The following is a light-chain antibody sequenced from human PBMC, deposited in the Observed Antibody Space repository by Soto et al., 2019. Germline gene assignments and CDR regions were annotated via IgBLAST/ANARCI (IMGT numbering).Light chain of an antibody. Sequence: EIVLTQSPATLSLSPGERATLSCGASQSFSRTYVAWYQQKPGLAPRLLIYDASSRATGIPDMFSGSGSGPDFTLTISILEPEDFAVYYCQQYGSSPFTFGQGTKLEIK. V-gene: IGKV3D-20*01. CDR3: QQYGSSPFT. CDR1: QSFSRTY. CDR2: DAS. J-gene: IGKJ2*01.